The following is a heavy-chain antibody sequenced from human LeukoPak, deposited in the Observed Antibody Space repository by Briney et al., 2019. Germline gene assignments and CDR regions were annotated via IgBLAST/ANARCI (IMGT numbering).Heavy chain of an antibody. Sequence: PGGALRLSCAASGFTFSNYGMHSVREGPGEGLERVTFIRYDGSDKYYADSVKGRFTVSRDNSKNTLYLQMNSLRAEDTAVYYCAKGYTSGWLFDYRGQGTLVTVSS. CDR1: GFTFSNYG. V-gene: IGHV3-30*02. J-gene: IGHJ4*02. CDR3: AKGYTSGWLFDY. D-gene: IGHD6-19*01. CDR2: IRYDGSDK.